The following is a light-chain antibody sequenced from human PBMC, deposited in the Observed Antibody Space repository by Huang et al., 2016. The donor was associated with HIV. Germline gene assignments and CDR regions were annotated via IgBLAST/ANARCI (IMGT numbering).Light chain of an antibody. Sequence: VMTQSPATLSVSPGERATLSCRASESILRNLAWYQQRPGQPPRLLIYGASVRLPGIPDRFRGSGSGTEFSLTISSLQSEDFAVYYCQQYNKWPPYTHGQGTKLEIK. J-gene: IGKJ2*01. CDR1: ESILRN. CDR3: QQYNKWPPYT. CDR2: GAS. V-gene: IGKV3-15*01.